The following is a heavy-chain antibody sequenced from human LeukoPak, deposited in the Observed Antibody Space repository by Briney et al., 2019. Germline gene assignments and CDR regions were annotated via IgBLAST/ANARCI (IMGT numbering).Heavy chain of an antibody. D-gene: IGHD6-19*01. CDR2: IYYSGNT. Sequence: SETLSLTCTVSGGSISSYYWSWIRQPPGKGLEWIGYIYYSGNTNYNPSLKSRVTISVDTSKNQFSLKLSSVTAADTAVYYCTRLDLSSGWTVVGFWGQGTLVTVSS. CDR1: GGSISSYY. V-gene: IGHV4-59*01. CDR3: TRLDLSSGWTVVGF. J-gene: IGHJ4*02.